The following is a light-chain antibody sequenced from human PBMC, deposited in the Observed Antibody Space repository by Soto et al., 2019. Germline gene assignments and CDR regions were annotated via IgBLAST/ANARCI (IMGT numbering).Light chain of an antibody. Sequence: EIVMTQFPATLSVSPGERATLSCKASQSVSNNLAWYLQKPGQAPRLLIYGASTRATGIPARFSGSGSGTEFTLTISRLQAEDFAIYYCQQYNKWPPLTFGGGTKVEIK. CDR1: QSVSNN. CDR3: QQYNKWPPLT. J-gene: IGKJ4*01. CDR2: GAS. V-gene: IGKV3-15*01.